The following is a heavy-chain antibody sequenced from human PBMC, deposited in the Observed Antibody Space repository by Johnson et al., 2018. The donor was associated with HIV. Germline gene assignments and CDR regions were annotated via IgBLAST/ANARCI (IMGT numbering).Heavy chain of an antibody. CDR1: GFTFSSYA. CDR2: IRYDGSRK. D-gene: IGHD3-22*01. CDR3: AKDLSSGYLMGAFDI. J-gene: IGHJ3*02. V-gene: IGHV3-30*14. Sequence: VLLLESGGGVVQPGRSLRLSCAGSGFTFSSYAMHWVRQPPGKGLEWVAVIRYDGSRKHYADSVKGRFTISRDNSKNTLYLQMNSLRGEDTAVYYCAKDLSSGYLMGAFDIWGQGTMVTVSS.